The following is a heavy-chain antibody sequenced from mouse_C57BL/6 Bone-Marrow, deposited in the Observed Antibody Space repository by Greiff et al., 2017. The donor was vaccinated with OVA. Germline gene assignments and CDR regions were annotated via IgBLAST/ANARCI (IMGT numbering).Heavy chain of an antibody. D-gene: IGHD1-1*01. CDR1: GFNIKDDY. CDR3: TCGYYSSSYKDFDV. CDR2: IDTENGDT. Sequence: VKLQQSGAELVRPGASVKLSCTASGFNIKDDYMPWVKQRPEQGLEWIGWIDTENGDTEYASKFQGKATITADTSSNTAYLQLSILTSEDTAVYYGTCGYYSSSYKDFDVWGTGTTVTVSS. J-gene: IGHJ1*03. V-gene: IGHV14-4*01.